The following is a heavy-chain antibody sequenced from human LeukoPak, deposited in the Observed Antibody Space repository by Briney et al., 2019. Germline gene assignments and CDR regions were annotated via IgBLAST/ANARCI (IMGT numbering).Heavy chain of an antibody. Sequence: SETLSLTCAVYGGSFSGYYWSWIRQPAGKGLEWIGRIYTSGSTNYNPSVESRVTISLDTSKNQFSLKLSSVTAADTAVYYCARDGSGYYDTSGYRNWGQGTLVTVSS. V-gene: IGHV4-4*07. CDR3: ARDGSGYYDTSGYRN. CDR1: GGSFSGYY. D-gene: IGHD3-22*01. J-gene: IGHJ4*02. CDR2: IYTSGST.